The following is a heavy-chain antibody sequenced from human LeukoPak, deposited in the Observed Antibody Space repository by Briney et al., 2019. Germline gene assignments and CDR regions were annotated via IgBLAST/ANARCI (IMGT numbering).Heavy chain of an antibody. CDR2: IYCSGST. CDR3: ARDSGPDAFDI. CDR1: GCSISSDY. D-gene: IGHD6-25*01. J-gene: IGHJ3*02. V-gene: IGHV4-59*01. Sequence: SETLSLTCTVSGCSISSDYWSWIRQPPGKGLEGIGYIYCSGSTNYNPSLKSRVTISVDTSKNHFSLKLSSVAAADTDVYYCARDSGPDAFDIWGQGTMVTVSS.